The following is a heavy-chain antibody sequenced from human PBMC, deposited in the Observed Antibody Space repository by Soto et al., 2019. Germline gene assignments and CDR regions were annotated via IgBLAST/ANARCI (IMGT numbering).Heavy chain of an antibody. CDR2: ISYDGSDV. D-gene: IGHD6-19*01. Sequence: GGSLRLSCAASGFMFSTYAMHWVRQAPGKGLEWVAVISYDGSDVYYGDSVKGRFTISRDNSRNTLYLEMNSLQPEDTAVFYCARDQGRTVTRGDWFDPWGQGTLVTVSS. CDR3: ARDQGRTVTRGDWFDP. V-gene: IGHV3-30-3*01. J-gene: IGHJ5*02. CDR1: GFMFSTYA.